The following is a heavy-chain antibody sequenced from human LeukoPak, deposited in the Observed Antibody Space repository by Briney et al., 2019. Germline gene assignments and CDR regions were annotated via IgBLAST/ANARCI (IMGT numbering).Heavy chain of an antibody. CDR1: GGSISSSSYY. Sequence: SEPLSLTCTVSGGSISSSSYYWVWIRQPPAKGLEWIGSINYGGSPYYNPALKGRATISVETSKNHFSLKLSSATAADTAVYYCARERVYFDSSGHPSAASSWGQGTLVTVSS. D-gene: IGHD3-22*01. V-gene: IGHV4-39*07. CDR2: INYGGSP. J-gene: IGHJ4*02. CDR3: ARERVYFDSSGHPSAASS.